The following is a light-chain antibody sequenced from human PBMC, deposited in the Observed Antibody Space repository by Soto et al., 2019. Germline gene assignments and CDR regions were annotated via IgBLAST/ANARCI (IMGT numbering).Light chain of an antibody. J-gene: IGLJ3*02. CDR2: SNN. Sequence: HSVLTQPPSASGTPGKRVTISCSGSSSNIGSNTVNWYQQLPGTAPKLLIYSNNQRPSGVPDRFSGSKSGTSASLAISGLQSEDEADYYCAAWDDSLNGWVFGGGTKVSVL. V-gene: IGLV1-44*01. CDR1: SSNIGSNT. CDR3: AAWDDSLNGWV.